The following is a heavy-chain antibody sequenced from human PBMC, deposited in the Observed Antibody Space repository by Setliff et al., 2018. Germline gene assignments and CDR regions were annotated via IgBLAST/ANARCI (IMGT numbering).Heavy chain of an antibody. D-gene: IGHD5-12*01. Sequence: GGSLRLSCVGSGFNFDEFAMHWVRQAPGKGLEWVSFISWDGSSTSYADSVTGRFTISRDNSKVSLFLEMNSLTTEDTALYYCTKDRSDSGYAGFDYWGQGSQVTVS. V-gene: IGHV3-43D*04. CDR2: ISWDGSST. CDR1: GFNFDEFA. CDR3: TKDRSDSGYAGFDY. J-gene: IGHJ4*02.